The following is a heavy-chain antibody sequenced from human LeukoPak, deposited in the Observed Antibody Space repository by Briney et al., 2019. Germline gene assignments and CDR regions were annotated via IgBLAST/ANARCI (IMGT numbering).Heavy chain of an antibody. J-gene: IGHJ4*02. Sequence: PGGSLRLSCAAPGFTFSSYAMSWVRQAPGKGLEWVSAISGSGGSTYYADSVKGRFTISRDNSKNTLYLQMNSLRAEDTAVYYCAKDSSSYYYGSGSYDYWGQGTLVTVSS. CDR3: AKDSSSYYYGSGSYDY. D-gene: IGHD3-10*01. CDR2: ISGSGGST. V-gene: IGHV3-23*01. CDR1: GFTFSSYA.